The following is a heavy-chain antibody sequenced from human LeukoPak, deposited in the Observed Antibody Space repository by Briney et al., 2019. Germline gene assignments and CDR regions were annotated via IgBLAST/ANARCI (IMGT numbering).Heavy chain of an antibody. V-gene: IGHV3-23*01. CDR2: ISGSGANI. CDR1: GFTFSNYA. J-gene: IGHJ4*02. D-gene: IGHD3-22*01. Sequence: GGSLRLSCAASGFTFSNYAMSWVRQAPGQGLEWVSDISGSGANIYYADSVKGRFTISRDNSKNTLYLQMNSLRADDTAIYYCAKRPGYDSSGYRDYWGQGTLVTVSS. CDR3: AKRPGYDSSGYRDY.